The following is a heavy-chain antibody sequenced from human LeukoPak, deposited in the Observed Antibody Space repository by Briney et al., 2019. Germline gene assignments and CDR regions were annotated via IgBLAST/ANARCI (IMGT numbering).Heavy chain of an antibody. CDR3: ARVPQALFGGGYNSNWFDP. D-gene: IGHD5-24*01. CDR1: GGTFSSYA. Sequence: GSSVKVSCKASGGTFSSYAISWVRQAPGQGLEWMGGIIPIFGTANYAQKFQGRVTITTDESTSTAYMELSSLRSEDTAVYYCARVPQALFGGGYNSNWFDPWGQGTLVTVSS. CDR2: IIPIFGTA. V-gene: IGHV1-69*05. J-gene: IGHJ5*02.